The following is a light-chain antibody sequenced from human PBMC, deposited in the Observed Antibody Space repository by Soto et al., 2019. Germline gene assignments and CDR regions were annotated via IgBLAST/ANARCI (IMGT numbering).Light chain of an antibody. CDR1: QSVSSY. V-gene: IGKV3-20*01. J-gene: IGKJ1*01. CDR2: GAS. Sequence: EIVLTQSPGTLSLSPGERATLSCRASQSVSSYLAWYQQKPGQAPRLLIYGASSMATGSPDRFSGSGSGTDFTLTISSLEPEDSAVYYCQQYGSPSRTFGQGTKVEIK. CDR3: QQYGSPSRT.